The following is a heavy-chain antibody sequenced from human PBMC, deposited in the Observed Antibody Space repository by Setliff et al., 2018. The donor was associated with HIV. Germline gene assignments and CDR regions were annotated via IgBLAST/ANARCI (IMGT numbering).Heavy chain of an antibody. CDR2: ISGSGGST. CDR3: ARDEDGYNHFDF. J-gene: IGHJ4*02. V-gene: IGHV3-23*01. Sequence: GGSLRLSCAASGFTFSSYAMSWVRQAPGKGLEWVSAISGSGGSTYYADSVKGRFTISRDNSKNTLFLQMNSLRPEDTAVYYCARDEDGYNHFDFWGQGTLVTVSS. D-gene: IGHD5-12*01. CDR1: GFTFSSYA.